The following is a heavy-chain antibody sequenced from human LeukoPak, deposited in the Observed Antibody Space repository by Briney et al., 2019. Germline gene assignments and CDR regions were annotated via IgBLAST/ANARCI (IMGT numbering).Heavy chain of an antibody. Sequence: PSETLSLTCTVSGDSISSSYWNWIRQPAGKGLEWIGRVYSSGSTNYNPSLKSRVTMSVDTSKNQFSLKLSSVTAADTAVYYCARHYCGGDCYSRWYFDLWGRGTLVTVSS. CDR2: VYSSGST. J-gene: IGHJ2*01. D-gene: IGHD2-21*02. V-gene: IGHV4-4*07. CDR3: ARHYCGGDCYSRWYFDL. CDR1: GDSISSSY.